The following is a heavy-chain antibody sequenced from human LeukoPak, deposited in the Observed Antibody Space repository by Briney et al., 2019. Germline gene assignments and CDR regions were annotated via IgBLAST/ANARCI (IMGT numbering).Heavy chain of an antibody. Sequence: GGSLRLSCAASGFTVSSNYMSRVRQAPGKGLGWGANINQGGSEKYYVDSVKGRFTISRDNAKNSLYLQMNSLRAEDTAVYYCARDSEYSISLYNWFDPWGQGTLVTVSS. V-gene: IGHV3-7*01. CDR3: ARDSEYSISLYNWFDP. CDR1: GFTVSSNY. D-gene: IGHD6-6*01. CDR2: INQGGSEK. J-gene: IGHJ5*02.